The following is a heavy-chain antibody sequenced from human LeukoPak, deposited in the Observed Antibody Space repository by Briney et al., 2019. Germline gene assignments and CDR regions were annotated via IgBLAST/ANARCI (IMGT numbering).Heavy chain of an antibody. CDR2: IYYSGST. V-gene: IGHV4-59*01. D-gene: IGHD2-2*01. J-gene: IGHJ5*02. Sequence: SETLSLTCTVSGGSISSYYWSWIRQPPGKGLEWIGYIYYSGSTNYNPSLKSRVTISVDTSKNQFSLKLSSVAAADTAVYYCARAHCRSSSCYGAGWFDPWGQGTLVTVSS. CDR1: GGSISSYY. CDR3: ARAHCRSSSCYGAGWFDP.